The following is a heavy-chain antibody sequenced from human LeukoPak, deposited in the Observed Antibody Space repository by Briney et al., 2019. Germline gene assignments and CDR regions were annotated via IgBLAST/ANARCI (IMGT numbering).Heavy chain of an antibody. CDR1: GYSFTSYW. Sequence: GESLKISCKGSGYSFTSYWIGWVRQMPGKGLEWMGVIYPGDSDTRYSPSFQGQVTISADKSISTAYLQWSSLKASDTAMYYRARQARYCSGGSCYSNWFDPWGQGTLVTVSS. CDR2: IYPGDSDT. D-gene: IGHD2-15*01. V-gene: IGHV5-51*01. CDR3: ARQARYCSGGSCYSNWFDP. J-gene: IGHJ5*02.